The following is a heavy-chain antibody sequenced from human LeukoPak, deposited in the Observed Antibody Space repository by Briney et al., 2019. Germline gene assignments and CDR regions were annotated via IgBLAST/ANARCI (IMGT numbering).Heavy chain of an antibody. D-gene: IGHD4-17*01. J-gene: IGHJ5*02. Sequence: PGGSLRLSCAASGFTFSSYGMHWVRQAPGKGLEWVAVIWYDGSNKYYADSVKGRFTISRDNSKNTLYLQMNSLRAEDTAVYYCARVPFPYGDINQYNWFDPWGQGTLVTVSS. CDR1: GFTFSSYG. CDR2: IWYDGSNK. CDR3: ARVPFPYGDINQYNWFDP. V-gene: IGHV3-33*01.